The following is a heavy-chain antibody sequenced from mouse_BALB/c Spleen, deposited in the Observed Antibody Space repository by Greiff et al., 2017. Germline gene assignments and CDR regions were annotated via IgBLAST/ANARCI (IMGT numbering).Heavy chain of an antibody. D-gene: IGHD1-1*01. J-gene: IGHJ4*01. CDR1: GYTFTSYW. Sequence: QVQLQQSGAELAKPGASVKMSCKASGYTFTSYWMHWVKQRPGQGLEWIGYINPSTGYTEYNQKFKDKATLTADKSSSTAYMQLSSLTSEDTAVYYCNARFTTVVATYYAMDYWGQGTSVTVSS. CDR3: NARFTTVVATYYAMDY. V-gene: IGHV1-7*01. CDR2: INPSTGYT.